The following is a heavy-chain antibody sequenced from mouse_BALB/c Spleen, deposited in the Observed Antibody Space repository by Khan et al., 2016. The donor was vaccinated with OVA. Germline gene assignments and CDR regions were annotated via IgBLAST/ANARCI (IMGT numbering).Heavy chain of an antibody. CDR1: GYSITSGYA. J-gene: IGHJ2*01. Sequence: ESGPGLVKPSQSLSLTCTVTGYSITSGYAWNWIRQFPGNKLEWMGYISYSGVTSYTPSLKSRISITRDTSKNQFFLQLTSVTTEDTATYYCARGNYYGYYFDYWGQGTTLTVSS. D-gene: IGHD1-1*01. V-gene: IGHV3-2*02. CDR3: ARGNYYGYYFDY. CDR2: ISYSGVT.